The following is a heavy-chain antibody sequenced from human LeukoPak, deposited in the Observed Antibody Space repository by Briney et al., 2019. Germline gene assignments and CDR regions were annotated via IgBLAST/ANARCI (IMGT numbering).Heavy chain of an antibody. CDR3: ARGGCSSTSCPGWFDP. D-gene: IGHD2-2*01. J-gene: IGHJ5*02. CDR2: IYYSGST. V-gene: IGHV4-59*01. Sequence: SETLSLTCTVSGGSISSYYWSWIRQPPGKGLEWIGYIYYSGSTNYNPSLKSRVTISVDTSKNQFSLKLSSVTAADTAVYYCARGGCSSTSCPGWFDPWGQGTLVTVSS. CDR1: GGSISSYY.